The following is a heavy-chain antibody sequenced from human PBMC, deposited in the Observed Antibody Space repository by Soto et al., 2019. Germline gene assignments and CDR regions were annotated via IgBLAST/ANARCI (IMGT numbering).Heavy chain of an antibody. CDR1: GFTFSSYA. J-gene: IGHJ4*02. V-gene: IGHV3-23*01. CDR2: ISGSGGST. D-gene: IGHD2-2*01. Sequence: GGSLRLSCAASGFTFSSYAMSWVRQAPGKGLEWVSAISGSGGSTYYADSVKGRFTISRDNSKNTLYLQMNSLRAEDTAVYYCAKREGPGPGRYCSSTSCYYPFVWGQGTLVTVSS. CDR3: AKREGPGPGRYCSSTSCYYPFV.